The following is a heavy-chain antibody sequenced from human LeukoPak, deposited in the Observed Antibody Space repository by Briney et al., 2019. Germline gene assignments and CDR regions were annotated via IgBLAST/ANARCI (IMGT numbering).Heavy chain of an antibody. J-gene: IGHJ4*02. Sequence: GGSLRLSCAATGFTFSNYGMHWVRQAPGKGLEWVAVISYDGSNEYYADSVKGRFTISRDNSKNTLYLQMNSLRAEDTAVYYCAKSGYRSSWHLHFDYWGQGTLVTVSS. CDR2: ISYDGSNE. D-gene: IGHD6-13*01. V-gene: IGHV3-30*18. CDR1: GFTFSNYG. CDR3: AKSGYRSSWHLHFDY.